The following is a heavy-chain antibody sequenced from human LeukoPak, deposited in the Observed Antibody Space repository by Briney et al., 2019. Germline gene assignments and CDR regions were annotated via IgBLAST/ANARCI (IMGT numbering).Heavy chain of an antibody. Sequence: SETLSLTCTVSGGSISSYYWSWIRQPPGKGLEWIGYIYDSGRTNYNPSLKSRVTISVDTSKNQFSLKLNSVTAADTAVYYCARDRLGLSSPGYYYYGMDVWGQGTTVTVSS. D-gene: IGHD2-15*01. J-gene: IGHJ6*02. CDR1: GGSISSYY. V-gene: IGHV4-59*01. CDR2: IYDSGRT. CDR3: ARDRLGLSSPGYYYYGMDV.